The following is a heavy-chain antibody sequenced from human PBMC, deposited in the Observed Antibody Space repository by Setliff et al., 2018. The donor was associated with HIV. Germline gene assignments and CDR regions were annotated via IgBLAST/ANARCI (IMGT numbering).Heavy chain of an antibody. J-gene: IGHJ5*01. D-gene: IGHD6-13*01. Sequence: PSETLSLTCAVYGGSFSGYYWSWIRQPPGKGLEWIGYIYTSGSTNYNPSLKNRVTISVDTSKNQFSLRLSPVTAADTAVYYCARGYSSSWYDSWGQGTLVTVSS. CDR2: IYTSGST. CDR3: ARGYSSSWYDS. V-gene: IGHV4-4*08. CDR1: GGSFSGYY.